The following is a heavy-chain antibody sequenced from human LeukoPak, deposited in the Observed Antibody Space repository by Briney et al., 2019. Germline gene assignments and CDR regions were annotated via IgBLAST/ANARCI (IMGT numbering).Heavy chain of an antibody. J-gene: IGHJ4*02. V-gene: IGHV3-21*01. CDR2: ISSSSSYI. D-gene: IGHD6-13*01. CDR3: ARGSSSWYYFDY. Sequence: GGSLRLSCAASGFTFSSYSMNWVRQAPGKGLEWVSFISSSSSYIYYADSVKGRFTISRDNAKNSLYLQMNSLRAEDTAVYYCARGSSSWYYFDYWGQGTLVTVSS. CDR1: GFTFSSYS.